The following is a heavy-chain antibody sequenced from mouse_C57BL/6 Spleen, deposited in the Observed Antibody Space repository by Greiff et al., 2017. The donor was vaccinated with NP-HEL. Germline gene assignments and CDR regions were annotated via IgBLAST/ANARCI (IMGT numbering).Heavy chain of an antibody. Sequence: QVHVKQSGAELVRPGASVTLSCKASGYTFTDYEMHWVKQTPVHGLEWIGAIDPETGGTAYNQKFKGKAILTADKSSSTAYMELRSLTSEDSAVYYCTRVDWEGYWGQGTTLTVSS. D-gene: IGHD4-1*01. CDR1: GYTFTDYE. V-gene: IGHV1-15*01. CDR3: TRVDWEGY. J-gene: IGHJ2*01. CDR2: IDPETGGT.